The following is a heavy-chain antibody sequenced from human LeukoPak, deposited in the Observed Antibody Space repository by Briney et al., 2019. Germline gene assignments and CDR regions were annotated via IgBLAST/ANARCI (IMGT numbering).Heavy chain of an antibody. CDR1: GFTFSSYW. J-gene: IGHJ4*02. CDR3: ARSVDTAMVGL. V-gene: IGHV3-74*01. Sequence: GGSLRLSCAASGFTFSSYWMHWVRQDPGKGLVWVSRINPDGSGTSHADSVKGRFTISRDNAKNTLYLQMNSLRAEDTAVYYCARSVDTAMVGLWGQGTLVTVSS. CDR2: INPDGSGT. D-gene: IGHD5-18*01.